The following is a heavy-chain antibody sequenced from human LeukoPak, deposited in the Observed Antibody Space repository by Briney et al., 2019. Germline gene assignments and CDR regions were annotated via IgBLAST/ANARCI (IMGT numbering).Heavy chain of an antibody. J-gene: IGHJ6*03. D-gene: IGHD1-26*01. CDR2: ITSGSSYI. Sequence: PGGSLRLSCAASGFTFSSYNMNWVRQAPGKWLEWVSSITSGSSYIYYADSVKGRFTISRDNAKNSLYLQMNSLRAEDTAVYYCARDPYSGSYGNYYYYFMDVWGKGTTVTISS. CDR1: GFTFSSYN. CDR3: ARDPYSGSYGNYYYYFMDV. V-gene: IGHV3-21*01.